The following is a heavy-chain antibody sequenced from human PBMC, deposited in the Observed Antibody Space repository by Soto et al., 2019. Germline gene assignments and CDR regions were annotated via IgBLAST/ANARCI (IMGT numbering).Heavy chain of an antibody. CDR2: IDSSGTTR. J-gene: IGHJ4*02. CDR3: ARGAVDS. Sequence: EVQLVESGGALVQPGGSLRLSCAAPGFSFSTYEMNWVRQAPGKGLEWVSNIDSSGTTRLYADSVKGRFTISRDNAKNSLYLEMNSLRVDDTAVYYCARGAVDSWGQGTRVTVSS. CDR1: GFSFSTYE. V-gene: IGHV3-48*03.